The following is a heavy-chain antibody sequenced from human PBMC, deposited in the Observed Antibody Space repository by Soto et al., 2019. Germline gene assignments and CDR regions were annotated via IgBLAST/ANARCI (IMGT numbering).Heavy chain of an antibody. CDR2: IIPIFGTA. CDR1: GGTFSSYA. V-gene: IGHV1-69*13. Sequence: GASVKVSCKASGGTFSSYAISWVRQAPGQGLEWMGGIIPIFGTANYAQKLQGRVTITADESTSTAYMELSSLRSEDTAVYYCARGVPGFLEWLFTAHFDYWGQGTLVTVSS. D-gene: IGHD3-3*01. CDR3: ARGVPGFLEWLFTAHFDY. J-gene: IGHJ4*02.